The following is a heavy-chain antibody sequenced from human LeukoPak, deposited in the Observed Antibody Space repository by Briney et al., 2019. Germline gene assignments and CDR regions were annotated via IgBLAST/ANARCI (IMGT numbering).Heavy chain of an antibody. CDR1: GFTVSSNY. D-gene: IGHD5-18*01. J-gene: IGHJ6*02. Sequence: GGSLRLSCAASGFTVSSNYMSWVRQAPGKGLEWVSVIYSGGSTYYADSVKGRFTISRHNSKNTLYLQMNSLRAEDAAVYYCARAAMVDYYYYGMDVWGQGTTVTVSS. V-gene: IGHV3-53*04. CDR2: IYSGGST. CDR3: ARAAMVDYYYYGMDV.